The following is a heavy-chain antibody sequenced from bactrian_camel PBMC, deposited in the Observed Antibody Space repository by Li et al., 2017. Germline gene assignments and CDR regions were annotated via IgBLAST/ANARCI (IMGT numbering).Heavy chain of an antibody. Sequence: QVQLVESGGKSVQTGGSLTLSCEASDSSDSNYCMAWFRQSPGKEREAVATIYTGTGSTDYADSVKGRFTMSRDNVKNTISLEMNSLKAEDTAMYYCAFAVVGGGLWYDTYEYHYWGQGTQVTVS. D-gene: IGHD5*01. V-gene: IGHV3S1*01. CDR3: AFAVVGGGLWYDTYEYHY. J-gene: IGHJ4*01. CDR2: IYTGTGST. CDR1: DSSDSNYC.